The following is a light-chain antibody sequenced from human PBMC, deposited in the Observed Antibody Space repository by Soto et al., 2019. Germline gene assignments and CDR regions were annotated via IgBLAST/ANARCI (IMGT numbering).Light chain of an antibody. CDR1: QSISSW. CDR2: KAS. CDR3: QQYNSYSWT. V-gene: IGKV1-5*03. J-gene: IGKJ1*01. Sequence: DIHMTQSPSTLFAAVGDRVTITCRANQSISSWLAWYQQKPGKAAKLLIYKASSLESGVPSRFSGSGSGTEFTLTISSLQPDDVATCYCQQYNSYSWTFGQGTKVDIK.